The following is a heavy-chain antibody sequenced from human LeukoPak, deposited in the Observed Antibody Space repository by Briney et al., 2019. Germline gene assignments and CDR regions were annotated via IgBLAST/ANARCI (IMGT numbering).Heavy chain of an antibody. CDR3: ARGYSGYDY. D-gene: IGHD5-12*01. CDR2: INHSGST. J-gene: IGHJ4*02. Sequence: SETLSLTCTVSGGSISSYYWSWIRQPPGKGLEWIGEINHSGSTNYNPSLKSRVTISVDTSKNQFSLKLSSVTAADTAVYYYARGYSGYDYWGQGTLVTVSS. V-gene: IGHV4-34*01. CDR1: GGSISSYY.